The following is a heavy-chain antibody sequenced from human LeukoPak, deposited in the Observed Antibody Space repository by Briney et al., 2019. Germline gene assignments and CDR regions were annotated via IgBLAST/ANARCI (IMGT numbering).Heavy chain of an antibody. Sequence: GGSLRLSCAASGFTFGSYAMHWVRQAPGKGLEWAAVISYDESNKYYADSVKGRFTISRDNSKNTMYLQMNSLRTEDTAVYYCARETGSAVGSTDFDYWGQGTLVTVSS. D-gene: IGHD4-17*01. CDR1: GFTFGSYA. J-gene: IGHJ4*02. CDR2: ISYDESNK. CDR3: ARETGSAVGSTDFDY. V-gene: IGHV3-30-3*01.